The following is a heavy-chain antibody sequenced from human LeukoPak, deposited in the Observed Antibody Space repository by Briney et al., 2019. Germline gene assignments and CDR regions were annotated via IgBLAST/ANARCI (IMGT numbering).Heavy chain of an antibody. J-gene: IGHJ6*04. CDR2: ISSSGSTI. V-gene: IGHV3-48*03. D-gene: IGHD3-10*02. CDR1: GFTFSGYW. CDR3: AELGITMIGGV. Sequence: GGSLRLSCAASGFTFSGYWMDWVRQAPGKGLEWVSYISSSGSTIYYADSVKGRFTISRDNAKNSLYLQMNSLRAEDTAVYYCAELGITMIGGVWGKGTTVTISS.